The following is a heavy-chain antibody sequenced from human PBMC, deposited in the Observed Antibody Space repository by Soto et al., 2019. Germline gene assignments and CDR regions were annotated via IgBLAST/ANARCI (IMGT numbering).Heavy chain of an antibody. CDR2: IIPLFRTP. J-gene: IGHJ6*02. CDR1: GGTFSSSA. Sequence: QVQVVQSGAEVKEPGSSVKVSCQASGGTFSSSALSWVRQAPGQGLEWMGGIIPLFRTPDYAQKFQGRATITADESTSTAYMELSSLRSEDTAIYYCARDNGRPQLGGNYYYITDVWGQGTTITVSS. D-gene: IGHD3-3*02. V-gene: IGHV1-69*12. CDR3: ARDNGRPQLGGNYYYITDV.